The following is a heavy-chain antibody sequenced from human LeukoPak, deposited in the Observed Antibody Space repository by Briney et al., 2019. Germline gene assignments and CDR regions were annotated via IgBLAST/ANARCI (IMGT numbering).Heavy chain of an antibody. CDR3: ARGDWRPVDTMIVVPGGFDP. D-gene: IGHD3-22*01. V-gene: IGHV3-30-3*01. CDR1: GFTFSSYA. Sequence: GGSLRLSFAASGFTFSSYAMHWVRQAPGKGLEGVAVISYDGSNKYYADSVKGRLTISRDNSKNTLYLQINSLRAEDTAVYYCARGDWRPVDTMIVVPGGFDPWGQGTLVTVSS. J-gene: IGHJ5*02. CDR2: ISYDGSNK.